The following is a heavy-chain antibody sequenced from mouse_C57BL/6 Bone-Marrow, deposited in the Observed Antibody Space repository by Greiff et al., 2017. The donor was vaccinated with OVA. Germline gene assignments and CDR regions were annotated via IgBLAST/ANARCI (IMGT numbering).Heavy chain of an antibody. V-gene: IGHV1-19*01. J-gene: IGHJ3*01. CDR1: GYTFTDYY. D-gene: IGHD3-2*02. CDR2: INPYNGGT. CDR3: ARSLDSSGYLFAY. Sequence: VQLKQSGPVLVKPGASVKMSCKASGYTFTDYYMNWVKQSHGKSLEWIGVINPYNGGTSYNQKFKGKATLTVDKSSSTAYMELNSLTSEDSAVYYCARSLDSSGYLFAYWGQGTLVTVSA.